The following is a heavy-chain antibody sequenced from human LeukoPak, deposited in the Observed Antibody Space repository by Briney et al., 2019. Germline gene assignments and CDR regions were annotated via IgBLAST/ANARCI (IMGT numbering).Heavy chain of an antibody. J-gene: IGHJ3*02. CDR2: IIPIFGTA. CDR1: EGTFSSYA. V-gene: IGHV1-69*05. CDR3: ARIPYYYDSSGYSRGVDI. Sequence: SVKVSCKASEGTFSSYAISWVRQAPGQGLEWMGGIIPIFGTANYAQKFQGRVTITTDESTSTAYMELSSLRSEDTAVYYCARIPYYYDSSGYSRGVDIWGQGTMVTVSS. D-gene: IGHD3-22*01.